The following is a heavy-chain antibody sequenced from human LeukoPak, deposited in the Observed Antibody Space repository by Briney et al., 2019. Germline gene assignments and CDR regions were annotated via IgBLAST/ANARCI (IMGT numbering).Heavy chain of an antibody. CDR1: GFTFSSYS. Sequence: GGSLRLSCAASGFTFSSYSMNWVRQAPGKGPEWVSSISSSSSYIYYADSVKGRLTISRDNAKNSLYLQMNSLRAEDTAVYYCAREGSGSYSGFDYWGQGTLVTVSS. CDR2: ISSSSSYI. D-gene: IGHD1-26*01. CDR3: AREGSGSYSGFDY. J-gene: IGHJ4*02. V-gene: IGHV3-21*01.